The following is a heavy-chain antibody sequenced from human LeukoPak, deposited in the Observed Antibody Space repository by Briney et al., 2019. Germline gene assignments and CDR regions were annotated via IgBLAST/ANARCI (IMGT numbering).Heavy chain of an antibody. CDR1: GGSISSYY. Sequence: PSETLSLTCTVSGGSISSYYWTWIRQPPGKGLEWIGYIYYSGTTYYNPSLKSRVTISVDTSKNQFSLKLSSVTAADTAVYYCASRYDSGFDYWGQGTLVTVSS. D-gene: IGHD3-10*01. CDR2: IYYSGTT. CDR3: ASRYDSGFDY. V-gene: IGHV4-59*08. J-gene: IGHJ4*02.